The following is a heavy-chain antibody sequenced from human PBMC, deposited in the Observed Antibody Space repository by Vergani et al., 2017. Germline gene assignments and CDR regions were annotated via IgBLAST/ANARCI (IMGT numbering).Heavy chain of an antibody. CDR1: GGSLSSGGYY. J-gene: IGHJ6*03. V-gene: IGHV4-31*03. D-gene: IGHD6-13*01. CDR3: ARAPRIAAAGTPHTNYYYYYYMDV. CDR2: IYYSGST. Sequence: QVQLQESGPGLVKPSQTLSLTCTVSGGSLSSGGYYWSWIRQHPGKGLEWIGYIYYSGSTNYNPSLKSRVTISVDTSKNQFSLKLSSVTAADTAVYYCARAPRIAAAGTPHTNYYYYYYMDVWGKGTTVTVAS.